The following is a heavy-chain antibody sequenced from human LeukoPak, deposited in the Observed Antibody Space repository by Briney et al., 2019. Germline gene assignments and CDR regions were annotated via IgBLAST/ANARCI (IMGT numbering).Heavy chain of an antibody. Sequence: PGGSLRLSCAASGFTFSNYAMSWVRQAPGKGLEWVSAISVSGGSTYYADSVKGRFTISRDSSKNTLYLQMNTLRAEDTALYYCAKGIKWELPFDYWGQGTLVTVSS. CDR2: ISVSGGST. CDR3: AKGIKWELPFDY. J-gene: IGHJ4*02. CDR1: GFTFSNYA. D-gene: IGHD1-26*01. V-gene: IGHV3-23*01.